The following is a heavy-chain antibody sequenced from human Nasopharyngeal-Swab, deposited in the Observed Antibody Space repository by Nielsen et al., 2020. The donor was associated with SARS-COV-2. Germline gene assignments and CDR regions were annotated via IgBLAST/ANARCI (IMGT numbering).Heavy chain of an antibody. V-gene: IGHV1-18*01. CDR1: GYTFTTYG. Sequence: ASVKVSCKASGYTFTTYGISWVRQAPGQGLEWMGWISPYNGKTKYAQKFQDRVTVTTDTSTSTAYMELRSLRSDDTAVYFCARDPHGPDYWGQGTLVTVSS. J-gene: IGHJ4*02. CDR2: ISPYNGKT. CDR3: ARDPHGPDY.